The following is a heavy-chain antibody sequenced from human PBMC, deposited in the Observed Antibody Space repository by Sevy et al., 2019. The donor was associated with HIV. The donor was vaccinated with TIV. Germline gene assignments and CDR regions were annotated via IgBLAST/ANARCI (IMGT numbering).Heavy chain of an antibody. D-gene: IGHD3-16*01. Sequence: QLGGSLRLSCAASGFTFNKSWMTWVRQAPGKGLEWVANIKEDGSKKYYVESVTGRFTVSRDNVKNSLFLQMDSLRADDTAVYYCATWGSTWGLDYWGQGTLVTVSS. CDR2: IKEDGSKK. CDR3: ATWGSTWGLDY. CDR1: GFTFNKSW. V-gene: IGHV3-7*01. J-gene: IGHJ4*02.